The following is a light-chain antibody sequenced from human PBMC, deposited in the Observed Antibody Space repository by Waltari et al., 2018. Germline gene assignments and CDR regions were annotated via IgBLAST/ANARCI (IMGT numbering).Light chain of an antibody. CDR2: ATS. J-gene: IGKJ2*01. CDR1: QGLDTW. Sequence: DIQMTQSPSSVSASVGDRITITCRASQGLDTWLAWYQQKPGKAPKLLIYATSNLQSGVPSRFSGSGSGTDFTLTISSLQAEDVAVYYCQQYYTGPDTFGQGTKLEIK. CDR3: QQYYTGPDT. V-gene: IGKV1-12*01.